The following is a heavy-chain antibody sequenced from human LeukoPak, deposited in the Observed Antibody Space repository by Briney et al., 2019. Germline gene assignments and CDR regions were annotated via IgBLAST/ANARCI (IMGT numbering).Heavy chain of an antibody. CDR3: ARGGTVTFDY. D-gene: IGHD4-17*01. CDR1: GGSISSYY. CDR2: IYYSGST. V-gene: IGHV4-59*01. J-gene: IGHJ4*02. Sequence: PSETLSLTCTVSGGSISSYYWSWIRQPPGRGLEWIGYIYYSGSTNYNPSLKSRVTISVDTSKNQFSLKLSSVTAADTAVYYCARGGTVTFDYWGRGTLVTVSS.